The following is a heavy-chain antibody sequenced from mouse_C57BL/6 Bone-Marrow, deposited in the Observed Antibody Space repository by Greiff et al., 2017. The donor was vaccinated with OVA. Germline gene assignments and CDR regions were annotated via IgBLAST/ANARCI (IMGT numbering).Heavy chain of an antibody. CDR3: ARGIYYGNYWFAY. D-gene: IGHD2-1*01. Sequence: EVQGVESGGGLVKPGGSLKLSCAASGFTFSSYAMSWVRQTPEKRLEWVATISDGGSYTYYPDNVKGRFTISRDNAKNNLYLQMSHLKSEDTAMYYCARGIYYGNYWFAYWGQGTLVTVSA. CDR1: GFTFSSYA. J-gene: IGHJ3*01. CDR2: ISDGGSYT. V-gene: IGHV5-4*01.